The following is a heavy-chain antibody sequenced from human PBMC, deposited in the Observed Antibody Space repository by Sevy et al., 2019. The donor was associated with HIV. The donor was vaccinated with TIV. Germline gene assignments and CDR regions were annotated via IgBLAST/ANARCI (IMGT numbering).Heavy chain of an antibody. V-gene: IGHV1-8*01. CDR2: MNPNSGNT. CDR3: ARLVESGKCTSGWFDP. D-gene: IGHD3-10*01. Sequence: ASVKVSCKASGYTFTSYDINWVRQATGQGLEWMGWMNPNSGNTGYAQKFQGRVTMTRNTSISTAYMELSSLRSKDTAVYYCARLVESGKCTSGWFDPWGQGTLVTVSS. J-gene: IGHJ5*02. CDR1: GYTFTSYD.